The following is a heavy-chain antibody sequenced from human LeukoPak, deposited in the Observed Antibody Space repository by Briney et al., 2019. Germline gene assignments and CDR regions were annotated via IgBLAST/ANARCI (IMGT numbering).Heavy chain of an antibody. D-gene: IGHD2/OR15-2a*01. CDR2: ISYDGSNK. J-gene: IGHJ4*02. CDR3: ARASMAAADY. V-gene: IGHV3-30*04. Sequence: GGSLRLSCAASGFTFSSYAMHWVRQAPGKGLEWVAVISYDGSNKYYADSVKGRSTISRDNSKNTLYLQMNSLRAEDTAVYYCARASMAAADYWGQGTLVTVSS. CDR1: GFTFSSYA.